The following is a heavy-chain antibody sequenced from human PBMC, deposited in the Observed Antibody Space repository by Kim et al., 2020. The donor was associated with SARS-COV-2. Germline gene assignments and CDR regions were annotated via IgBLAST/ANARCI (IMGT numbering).Heavy chain of an antibody. CDR2: IRNRLYGGTT. V-gene: IGHV3-49*03. J-gene: IGHJ4*02. CDR3: TRGSRLERLHFDH. CDR1: GFTFGDYG. D-gene: IGHD1-1*01. Sequence: GGSLRLSCTASGFTFGDYGMSWFRQAPGKGLEWVGFIRNRLYGGTTEYAASVKGRITISRDDSKSIAYLQMNSLKTDDTAVYYCTRGSRLERLHFDHWGQGTLVTVSS.